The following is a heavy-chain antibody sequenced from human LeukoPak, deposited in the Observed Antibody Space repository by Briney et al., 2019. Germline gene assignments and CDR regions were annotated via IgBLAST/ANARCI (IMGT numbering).Heavy chain of an antibody. CDR3: AKDMYYYDSSAFDY. D-gene: IGHD3-22*01. V-gene: IGHV3-43*02. CDR1: GFTFDDYA. J-gene: IGHJ4*02. CDR2: ISGDGGST. Sequence: GGSPRLSCAASGFTFDDYAMHWVRQAPGKGLEWVSLISGDGGSTYYADSVKGRFTISRDNSKNSLYLQMNSLRTEDTALYYCAKDMYYYDSSAFDYWGQGTLVTVSS.